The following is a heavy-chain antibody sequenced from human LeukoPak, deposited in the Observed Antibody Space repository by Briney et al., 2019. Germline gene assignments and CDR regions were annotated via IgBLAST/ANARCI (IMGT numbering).Heavy chain of an antibody. Sequence: GRSLRLSCAASGFTFSSYGMHWVRQAPGKGLEWVAVISYDGSNKYYADSVKGRFTISRDNSKNTLYLQMNSLRAEDTAVYYCAKDSSDLSSVLRFLAFYYYGMDVWGQGTTVTVSS. CDR2: ISYDGSNK. V-gene: IGHV3-30*18. D-gene: IGHD3-3*01. J-gene: IGHJ6*02. CDR1: GFTFSSYG. CDR3: AKDSSDLSSVLRFLAFYYYGMDV.